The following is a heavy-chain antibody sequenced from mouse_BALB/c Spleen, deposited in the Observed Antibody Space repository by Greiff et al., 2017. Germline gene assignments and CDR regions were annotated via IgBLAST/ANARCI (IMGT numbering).Heavy chain of an antibody. D-gene: IGHD2-10*01. V-gene: IGHV1-18*01. CDR1: GYTFTDYN. J-gene: IGHJ2*01. CDR2: INPNNGGT. Sequence: VHVKQSGPELVKPGASVKIPCKASGYTFTDYNMDWVKQSHGKSLEWIGDINPNNGGTIYNQKFKGKATLTVDKSSSTAYMELRSLTSEDTAVYYCARSSYGNFLYYFDYWGQGTTLTVSS. CDR3: ARSSYGNFLYYFDY.